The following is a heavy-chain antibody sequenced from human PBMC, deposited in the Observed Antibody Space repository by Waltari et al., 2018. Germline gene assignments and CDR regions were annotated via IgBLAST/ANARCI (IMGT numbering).Heavy chain of an antibody. D-gene: IGHD2-8*02. V-gene: IGHV1-69*13. J-gene: IGHJ2*01. CDR2: IIPIFSTA. Sequence: QVQLVQSGAEVKKPGASVKVSCKVSGYTLTELSMHWVRQAPGQGLEWMGGIIPIFSTANYAQKFQGRVTITADESTSTAYMELSSLRSEDTAVYYCARRPGRWGSDWYFDLWGRGTLVTVSS. CDR1: GYTLTELS. CDR3: ARRPGRWGSDWYFDL.